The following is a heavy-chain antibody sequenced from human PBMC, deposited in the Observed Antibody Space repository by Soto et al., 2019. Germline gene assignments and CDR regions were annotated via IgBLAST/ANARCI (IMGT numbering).Heavy chain of an antibody. D-gene: IGHD2-21*02. Sequence: ASVKVSCKASGYTFTSYAMHWVRQAPGQRLEWMGWINAGNGNTKYSQKFQGRVTITRDTSASTAYMELSSLRSEDTAVYYCARGIVVVTPLAYWGQGTLDTVSS. CDR1: GYTFTSYA. J-gene: IGHJ4*02. V-gene: IGHV1-3*01. CDR3: ARGIVVVTPLAY. CDR2: INAGNGNT.